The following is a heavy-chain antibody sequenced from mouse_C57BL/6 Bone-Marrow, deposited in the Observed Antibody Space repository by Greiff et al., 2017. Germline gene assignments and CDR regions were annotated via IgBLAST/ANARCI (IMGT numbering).Heavy chain of an antibody. J-gene: IGHJ1*03. V-gene: IGHV1-64*01. Sequence: QVQLQQPGAELVKPGASVKLSCKASGYTFTSYWLHWVKQRPGQGLEWIGMIHPNSGSTNYNEKFKSKATLTVDKSSSTAYMQLSSLTSEDSAVYYWARRDYGSSYDWYCDVWGTGTTVTVSS. CDR2: IHPNSGST. CDR3: ARRDYGSSYDWYCDV. D-gene: IGHD1-1*01. CDR1: GYTFTSYW.